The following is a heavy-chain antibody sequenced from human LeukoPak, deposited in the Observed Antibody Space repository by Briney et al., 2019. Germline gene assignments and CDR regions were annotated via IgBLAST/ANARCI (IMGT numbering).Heavy chain of an antibody. D-gene: IGHD3-9*01. V-gene: IGHV1-2*02. CDR2: INPNTGAT. CDR1: GYTFTDYY. J-gene: IGHJ6*03. Sequence: ASVKVSCKASGYTFTDYYIHWVRQAPGQGLEWMGWINPNTGATNYAQKFQGRVTMTRDTSISTAYMELSRLRSDDTAVYYCARGPTGYYISYYYYMDVWGKGTTVTISS. CDR3: ARGPTGYYISYYYYMDV.